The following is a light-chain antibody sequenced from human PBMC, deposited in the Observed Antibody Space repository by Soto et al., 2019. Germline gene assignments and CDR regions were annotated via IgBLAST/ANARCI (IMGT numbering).Light chain of an antibody. J-gene: IGLJ1*01. Sequence: QPVLTQPPSASGTPGQRVTISCSGGSSNIGSSAVSWYQQLPGTAPKLLIYDVSRRPSGVPDRFSGSKSDNTASLTISGLQAEDDADYYCCSYAGNSRVFGTGTKLTVL. V-gene: IGLV1-44*01. CDR2: DVS. CDR1: SSNIGSSA. CDR3: CSYAGNSRV.